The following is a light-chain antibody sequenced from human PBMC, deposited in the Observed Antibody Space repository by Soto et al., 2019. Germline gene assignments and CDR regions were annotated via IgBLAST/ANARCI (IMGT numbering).Light chain of an antibody. CDR2: EGN. CDR1: SSDVGSHYNL. Sequence: QSALTQPASVSGSPRQSITISCTGTSSDVGSHYNLVSWYQQHPGKAPKIMIYEGNKRPSGVSDRFSGSKSGNTAFLTISGLQAEDEADYCCSSYAGSSTWVFGGGTKLTVL. V-gene: IGLV2-23*01. J-gene: IGLJ2*01. CDR3: SSYAGSSTWV.